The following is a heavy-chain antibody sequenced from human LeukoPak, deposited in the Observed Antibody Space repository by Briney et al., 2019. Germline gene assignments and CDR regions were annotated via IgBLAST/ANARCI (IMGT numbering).Heavy chain of an antibody. CDR2: IRSNGYGGTA. V-gene: IGHV3-49*03. CDR1: GFTYGDYS. CDR3: TREIRYFDWFQADY. Sequence: GGSLRLSCTTSGFTYGDYSMSWFRQAPGKGLEWVGFIRSNGYGGTAEYAASVKGRLTISRDDSNSIAYLQMDSLKTEDTAVYYCTREIRYFDWFQADYWGQGTLVTVSS. D-gene: IGHD3-9*01. J-gene: IGHJ4*02.